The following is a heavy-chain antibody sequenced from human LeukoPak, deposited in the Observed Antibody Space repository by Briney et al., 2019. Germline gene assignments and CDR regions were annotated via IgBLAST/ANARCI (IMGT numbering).Heavy chain of an antibody. CDR2: INPNSGGT. CDR3: ARGHPRYTAMGSWFDP. V-gene: IGHV1-2*04. Sequence: ASVKVSCKASGYTFTGYYMHWVRQAPGQGLEWMGWINPNSGGTNYAQKFQGWVTMTRDTSISTAYMELSRLRSDDTAVYYCARGHPRYTAMGSWFDPWGQGTLVTVSS. J-gene: IGHJ5*02. D-gene: IGHD5-18*01. CDR1: GYTFTGYY.